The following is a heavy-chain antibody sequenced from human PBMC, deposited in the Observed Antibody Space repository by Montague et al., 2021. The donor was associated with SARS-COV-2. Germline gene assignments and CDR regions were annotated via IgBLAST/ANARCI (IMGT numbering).Heavy chain of an antibody. J-gene: IGHJ6*04. D-gene: IGHD1-20*01. V-gene: IGHV4-34*01. CDR3: ARDQGYNWNYYYYYGMDV. Sequence: GKTKYNPSLKSRVTISVDTSKNQFSLKLSSVTAADTAVYYCARDQGYNWNYYYYYGMDVWDKGTTVTVSS. CDR2: GKT.